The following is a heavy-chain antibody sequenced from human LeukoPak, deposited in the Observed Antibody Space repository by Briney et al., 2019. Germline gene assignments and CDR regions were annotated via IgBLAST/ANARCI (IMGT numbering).Heavy chain of an antibody. CDR3: ARRKEAMGAFDI. D-gene: IGHD1-14*01. V-gene: IGHV1-69*13. Sequence: SVKVSCKASGYTFTSYGISWVRQAPGQGLEWMGGIIPIFGTANYAQKFQGRVTITADESTSTAYMELSSLRSEDTAVYYCARRKEAMGAFDIWGQGTMVTVSS. CDR2: IIPIFGTA. J-gene: IGHJ3*02. CDR1: GYTFTSYG.